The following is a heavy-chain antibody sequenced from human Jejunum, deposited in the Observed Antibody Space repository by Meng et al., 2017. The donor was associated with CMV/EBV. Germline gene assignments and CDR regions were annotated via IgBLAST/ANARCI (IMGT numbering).Heavy chain of an antibody. V-gene: IGHV4-39*01. CDR2: IFYPGSV. J-gene: IGHJ4*02. CDR3: ARSNYNSVGYYFAH. D-gene: IGHD3-22*01. CDR1: GDSTNNGNSY. Sequence: SGDSTNNGNSYWGWIRQSPGKGLEWIGNIFYPGSVYYNPSLQSRLALSIDTSNNQFSLKLTSVTAADTAVYFCARSNYNSVGYYFAHWGQGTLVTVSS.